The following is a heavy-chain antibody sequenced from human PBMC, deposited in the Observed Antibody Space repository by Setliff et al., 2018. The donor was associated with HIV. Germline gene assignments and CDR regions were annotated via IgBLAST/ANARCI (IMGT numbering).Heavy chain of an antibody. CDR2: IYTSGST. V-gene: IGHV4-59*08. CDR3: ARHKSQPYYFDY. J-gene: IGHJ4*02. CDR1: GGSIRSFF. Sequence: SETLSLTCTVSGGSIRSFFWSWIRQPPGKGLEWIGHIYTSGSTNYNPSLKSRVTMSVDTSKNQFSLNLSSVTAADTAVYYCARHKSQPYYFDYWGQGTLVTVSS.